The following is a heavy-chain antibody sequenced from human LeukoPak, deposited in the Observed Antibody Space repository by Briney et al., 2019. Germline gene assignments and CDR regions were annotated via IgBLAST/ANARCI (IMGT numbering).Heavy chain of an antibody. CDR1: GFTFSSYS. D-gene: IGHD4/OR15-4a*01. CDR3: ARKDYGEDAFDI. J-gene: IGHJ3*02. V-gene: IGHV3-21*01. Sequence: GGSLRLSYAASGFTFSSYSMNWVRQAPGKGLEWVSSISSSSSYIYYADSVKGRFTISRDNAKNSLYLQMNSLRAEDTAVYYCARKDYGEDAFDIWGQGTMVTVSS. CDR2: ISSSSSYI.